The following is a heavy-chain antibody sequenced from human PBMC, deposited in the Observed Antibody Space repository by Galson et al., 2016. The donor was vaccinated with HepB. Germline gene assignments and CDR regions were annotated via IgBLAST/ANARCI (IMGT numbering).Heavy chain of an antibody. D-gene: IGHD3-16*01. V-gene: IGHV3-13*04. Sequence: SLRLSCAASGFTFSIYDMHWVRQPTGKGLEWVSAIGTDGATFYPGSVKGRFTISREDAKNSLYLQMNSLRAEDTAVYYCVKDGGGAAAYSMDVWGQGTTVTVSS. CDR3: VKDGGGAAAYSMDV. J-gene: IGHJ6*02. CDR1: GFTFSIYD. CDR2: IGTDGAT.